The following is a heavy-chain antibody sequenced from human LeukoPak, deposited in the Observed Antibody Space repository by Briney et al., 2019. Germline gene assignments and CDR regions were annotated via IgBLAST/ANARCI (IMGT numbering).Heavy chain of an antibody. D-gene: IGHD2-21*02. CDR1: GFTFGSYE. Sequence: GGSLRLSCAASGFTFGSYEMHWVRQAPGKGLEWVAVISYDGSQKYYTDSVKGRFTISRDNSKNTLYVHMNSLRPEDTAVYYCARESRVVVTGTALDFWGQGTLITVSS. V-gene: IGHV3-30*03. CDR3: ARESRVVVTGTALDF. J-gene: IGHJ4*02. CDR2: ISYDGSQK.